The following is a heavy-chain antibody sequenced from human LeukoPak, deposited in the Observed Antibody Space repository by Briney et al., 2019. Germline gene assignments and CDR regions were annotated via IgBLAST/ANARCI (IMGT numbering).Heavy chain of an antibody. CDR3: AKTHSVKGYTYGYFDY. CDR2: IWYDGSNK. V-gene: IGHV3-33*06. J-gene: IGHJ4*02. Sequence: GRSLRLSCAASAFTLSSYGMHWVSQAPDKGLEWVAPIWYDGSNKYYADSVKGRFTISRDNSKNTLYLQMNSLRAEDTAVYYCAKTHSVKGYTYGYFDYWGQGTLVTVSS. CDR1: AFTLSSYG. D-gene: IGHD5-18*01.